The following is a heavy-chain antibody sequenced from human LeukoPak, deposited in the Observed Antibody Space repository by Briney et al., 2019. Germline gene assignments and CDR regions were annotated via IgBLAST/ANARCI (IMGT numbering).Heavy chain of an antibody. V-gene: IGHV4-59*11. CDR1: GGSISSPL. J-gene: IGHJ4*02. CDR2: IYNSGTT. CDR3: AKATQWLAFDS. Sequence: SEPLSLPCTVSGGSISSPLWSSIRQSPGKRLEWIGNIYNSGTTYYNPSLNSRVTISVDTSRNQLSLQLTSVTAADTAVYYCAKATQWLAFDSWGRRTLVTVSS. D-gene: IGHD6-19*01.